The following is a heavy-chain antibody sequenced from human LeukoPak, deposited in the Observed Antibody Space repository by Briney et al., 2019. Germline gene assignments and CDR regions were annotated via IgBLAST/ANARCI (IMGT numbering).Heavy chain of an antibody. V-gene: IGHV3-21*01. CDR1: GFTFSSYS. CDR3: ARDFGVSSTLNYDFWSGYYEGKDYYYYYGMDV. D-gene: IGHD3-3*01. CDR2: ISSSSSYI. Sequence: PGGSLRLSCAASGFTFSSYSMNWVRQAPGKGLEWVSSISSSSSYIYYADSVKGRFTISRDNAKNSLYLQMNSLRAEDTAVYYCARDFGVSSTLNYDFWSGYYEGKDYYYYYGMDVWGQGTTVTVSS. J-gene: IGHJ6*02.